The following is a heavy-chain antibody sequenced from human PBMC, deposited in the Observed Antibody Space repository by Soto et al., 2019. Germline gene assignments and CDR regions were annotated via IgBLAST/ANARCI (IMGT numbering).Heavy chain of an antibody. V-gene: IGHV1-69*01. Sequence: QVHLVQSGAEVKKPGSSVKVSCKASGGSFSNYIFAWVRQAPGQGLEWMGGTIPMFATAQYAQKLQGRVTITAAESTSTEYMDLNSLTSDDTAVYYCARGLFGQQWLVGFDTWGQGTLVTVSS. CDR3: ARGLFGQQWLVGFDT. J-gene: IGHJ4*02. CDR1: GGSFSNYI. D-gene: IGHD6-19*01. CDR2: TIPMFATA.